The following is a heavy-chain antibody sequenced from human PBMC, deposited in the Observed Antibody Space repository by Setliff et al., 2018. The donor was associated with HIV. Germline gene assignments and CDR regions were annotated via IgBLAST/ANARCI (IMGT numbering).Heavy chain of an antibody. CDR3: ARMYSGYDWSPAGARTRYFDY. D-gene: IGHD5-12*01. CDR1: GYSISSGYS. Sequence: PSETLSLTCAVSGYSISSGYSWGWIRQPPGKGLEWIGSIYHSGSTYYNPSLKRRVTISVDTSKNQFSLKLSSVTAADTAVYYCARMYSGYDWSPAGARTRYFDYWGQGTLVTVSS. CDR2: IYHSGST. V-gene: IGHV4-38-2*01. J-gene: IGHJ4*02.